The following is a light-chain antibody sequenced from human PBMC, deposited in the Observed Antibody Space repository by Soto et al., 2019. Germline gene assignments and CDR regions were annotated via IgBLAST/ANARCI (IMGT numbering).Light chain of an antibody. J-gene: IGKJ1*01. Sequence: EIVMTQSPATLSVSPGERATLSCRASQSVSSNLAWYQQKPGQAPRLLIYGASTRAAGIPDRLSGSGSGTDFTLTISRLEPEDFAVYYCQQYGSSRTFGQGTKVDIK. CDR1: QSVSSN. V-gene: IGKV3-20*01. CDR3: QQYGSSRT. CDR2: GAS.